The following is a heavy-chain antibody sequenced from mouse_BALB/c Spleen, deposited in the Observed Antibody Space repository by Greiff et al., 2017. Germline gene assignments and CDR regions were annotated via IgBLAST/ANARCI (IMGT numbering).Heavy chain of an antibody. CDR3: AREEVTGTYYFDY. V-gene: IGHV14-4*02. J-gene: IGHJ2*01. D-gene: IGHD4-1*01. CDR2: IDPENGDT. Sequence: VQLQQSGAELVRSGASVKLSCTASGFNIKDYYMHWVKQRPEQGLEWIGWIDPENGDTEYAPKFQGKATMTADTSSNTAYLQLSSLTSEDTAVYYCAREEVTGTYYFDYWGQGTTLTVSS. CDR1: GFNIKDYY.